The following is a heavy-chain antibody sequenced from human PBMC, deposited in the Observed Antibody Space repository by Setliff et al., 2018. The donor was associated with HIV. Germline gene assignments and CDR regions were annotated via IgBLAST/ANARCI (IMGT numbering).Heavy chain of an antibody. D-gene: IGHD6-13*01. CDR1: GGSISSYY. CDR3: ARHGRAAAYNWVDP. CDR2: IYYSGST. V-gene: IGHV4-59*08. J-gene: IGHJ5*02. Sequence: SETLSLTCTVSGGSISSYYWSWIRQPPGKGLEWIGYIYYSGSTNYNPSLKSRVTISVDTSKNQFSLKLSSVTAADTAVYYCARHGRAAAYNWVDPWGQGTLVNVSP.